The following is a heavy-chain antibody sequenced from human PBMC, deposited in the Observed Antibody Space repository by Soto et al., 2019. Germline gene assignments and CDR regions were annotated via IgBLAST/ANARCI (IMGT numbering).Heavy chain of an antibody. V-gene: IGHV1-46*01. CDR2: INPSGGST. Sequence: GASVKVSCKASGYTFTSYYMHWVRQAPGQGPEWMGIINPSGGSTSYAQKFQGRVTMTRDTSTSTVYMELSSLRSEDTAVYYCATMLSGSYFDYWGQGTLVTVSS. CDR3: ATMLSGSYFDY. D-gene: IGHD1-26*01. J-gene: IGHJ4*02. CDR1: GYTFTSYY.